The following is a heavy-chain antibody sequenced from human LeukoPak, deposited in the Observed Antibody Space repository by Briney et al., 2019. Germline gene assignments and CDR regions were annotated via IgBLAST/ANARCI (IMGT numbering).Heavy chain of an antibody. V-gene: IGHV3-23*01. Sequence: YPGGSLRLSCAASGFTFSIYAMHWVRQAPGKGLEWVSTIRTGGGATTYADSVKGRFTISRDNSKSTLYLQMYNLRAEDTATYYCTRDPNGDYVGAFDFWGRGTLITVSS. CDR1: GFTFSIYA. CDR3: TRDPNGDYVGAFDF. CDR2: IRTGGGAT. D-gene: IGHD4-17*01. J-gene: IGHJ3*01.